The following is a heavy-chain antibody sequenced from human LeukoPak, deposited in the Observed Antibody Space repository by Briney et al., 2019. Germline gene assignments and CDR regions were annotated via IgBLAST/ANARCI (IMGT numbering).Heavy chain of an antibody. CDR2: ISAYNGNT. J-gene: IGHJ4*02. V-gene: IGHV1-18*01. CDR1: GYTFTNYG. Sequence: ASVKVSCKASGYTFTNYGISWVRQAPGQGLEWMGWISAYNGNTNYARQLQGRVTMTTDTSTSTAYMELRSLRSDDTAVYYCARDLGYCSGGSCFGSWGQGTLVTVSS. CDR3: ARDLGYCSGGSCFGS. D-gene: IGHD2-15*01.